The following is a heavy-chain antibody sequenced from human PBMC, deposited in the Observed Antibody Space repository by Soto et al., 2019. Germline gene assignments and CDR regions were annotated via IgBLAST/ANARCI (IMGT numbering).Heavy chain of an antibody. CDR1: GFTFSSYA. J-gene: IGHJ4*02. V-gene: IGHV3-23*01. D-gene: IGHD2-21*02. CDR3: AKDGGDCYHWVDY. CDR2: ISGSGGRT. Sequence: TGGSLRLSCAASGFTFSSYAMSWVRRAPGKGLEWLSAISGSGGRTYYADSVKGRFTISRDNSKNTLYLQMNSLRAEDTAVYYCAKDGGDCYHWVDYWGQGTLVTVSS.